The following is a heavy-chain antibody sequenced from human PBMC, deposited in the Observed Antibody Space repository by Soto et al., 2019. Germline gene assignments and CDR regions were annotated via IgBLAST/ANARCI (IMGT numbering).Heavy chain of an antibody. Sequence: GGSLRLSCAASGFTFSSYGMHWVRQAPGKGLEWVAVIWYDGSNKYYADSVKGRFTISRDNSKNTLYLQMNSLRAEDTAVYYCARDLYNWNYPEYYYYGMDVWGQGTTVTVSS. CDR1: GFTFSSYG. V-gene: IGHV3-33*01. J-gene: IGHJ6*02. CDR3: ARDLYNWNYPEYYYYGMDV. CDR2: IWYDGSNK. D-gene: IGHD1-7*01.